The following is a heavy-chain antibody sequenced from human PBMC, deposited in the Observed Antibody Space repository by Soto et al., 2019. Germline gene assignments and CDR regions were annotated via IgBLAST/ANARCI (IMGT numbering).Heavy chain of an antibody. J-gene: IGHJ5*02. CDR3: VRDLRQTSRSGVAHNRFDP. CDR2: IYYSGST. Sequence: PSETLSLTCTVSGGSISSYYWSWIRQPPGKGLEWIGYIYYSGSTNYNPSLKSRVTISVDTSKNQFSLKLSSVTAADTAVYYCVRDLRQTSRSGVAHNRFDPCGEGTLVTVSS. CDR1: GGSISSYY. V-gene: IGHV4-59*01. D-gene: IGHD6-25*01.